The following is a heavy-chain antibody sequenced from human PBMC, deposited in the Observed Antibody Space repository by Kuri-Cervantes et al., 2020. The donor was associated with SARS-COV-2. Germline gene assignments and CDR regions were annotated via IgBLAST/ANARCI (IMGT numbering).Heavy chain of an antibody. J-gene: IGHJ4*02. V-gene: IGHV3-21*01. CDR1: GFTFSSYS. D-gene: IGHD2-2*02. CDR3: AGNLGYCSSTSCYTPFDY. CDR2: ISSSSSYI. Sequence: GESLKISCAASGFTFSSYSMNWVRQAPGKGLEWVSSISSSSSYIYYADSVKGRFTISRDNAKNSLYLQMNSLRAEDTAVYYCAGNLGYCSSTSCYTPFDYWGQGTLVTVSS.